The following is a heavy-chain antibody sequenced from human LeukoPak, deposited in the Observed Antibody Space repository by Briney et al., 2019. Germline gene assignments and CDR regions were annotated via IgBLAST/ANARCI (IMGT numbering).Heavy chain of an antibody. V-gene: IGHV6-1*01. CDR2: TYYRSNWCN. CDR1: GDTVSSNSAA. Sequence: SQTLSLTCAISGDTVSSNSAAWNWIRQSPSRGLEWLGRTYYRSNWCNNYAGSVRGRITISPDTSKNQLSLQLTSVTPEDTAVYYCARDGQLGLDALDIWGQETLVTVSS. CDR3: ARDGQLGLDALDI. D-gene: IGHD1-1*01. J-gene: IGHJ3*02.